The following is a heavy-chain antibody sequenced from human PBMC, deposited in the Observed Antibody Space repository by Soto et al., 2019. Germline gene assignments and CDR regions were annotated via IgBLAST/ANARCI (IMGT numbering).Heavy chain of an antibody. CDR2: IDPSAGST. CDR3: ARSPVPVGTTLYFFDH. J-gene: IGHJ4*02. V-gene: IGHV1-46*01. Sequence: PAEVTCKESRYTLARKSRRWAQQDKEKGLEWKGVIDPSAGSTTNAQTFRGRVTMTRDTSTSSVYMEVSSLRSEDTAVYFCARSPVPVGTTLYFFDHWGQGTQVTVSS. D-gene: IGHD1-1*01. CDR1: RYTLARKS.